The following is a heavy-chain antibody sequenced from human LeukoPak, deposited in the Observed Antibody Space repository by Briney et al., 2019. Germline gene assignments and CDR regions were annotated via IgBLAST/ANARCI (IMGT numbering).Heavy chain of an antibody. J-gene: IGHJ6*03. Sequence: SGPTLVKPTQTLTLTCTFSGFSLSTSGVGVGWIRQPPGKALEWLALIYWDDDKRYSPSLKSRLTITKDTSKNQVVLTMTNMDPVDTATYYCAHRRGYGREYYYYMDVWGKGTTVTVSS. CDR3: AHRRGYGREYYYYMDV. V-gene: IGHV2-5*02. CDR2: IYWDDDK. CDR1: GFSLSTSGVG. D-gene: IGHD5-12*01.